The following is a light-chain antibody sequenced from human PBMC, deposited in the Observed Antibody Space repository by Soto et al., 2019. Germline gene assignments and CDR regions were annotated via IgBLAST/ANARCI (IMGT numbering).Light chain of an antibody. J-gene: IGKJ1*01. CDR2: GAS. CDR1: QSVAGD. Sequence: EIIMTQSPATLSVTPGERVTLSCRASQSVAGDLAWYQQKPGQAPRLLIYGASTWATGIPARFSGSGSGTEFTLTISSLQSEDCAGYFCQQCSVWPRTFGQRSMVDVK. CDR3: QQCSVWPRT. V-gene: IGKV3-15*01.